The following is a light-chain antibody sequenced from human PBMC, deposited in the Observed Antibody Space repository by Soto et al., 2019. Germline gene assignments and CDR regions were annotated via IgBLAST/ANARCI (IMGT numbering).Light chain of an antibody. CDR1: QSVSRR. CDR3: QDYGETPIT. J-gene: IGKJ5*01. CDR2: GAS. V-gene: IGKV3-20*01. Sequence: EIVLTQSPGTLSLSPRGRATLSCRASQSVSRRLAWYQHRPGQSPRLLISGASMRASGVPVRFSGSGSGTDFTLAISRLEPEYFAVYYCQDYGETPITFGLGTRVEV.